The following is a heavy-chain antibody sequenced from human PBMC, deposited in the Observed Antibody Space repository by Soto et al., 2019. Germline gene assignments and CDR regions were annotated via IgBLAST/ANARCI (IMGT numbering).Heavy chain of an antibody. CDR2: ISSSGSNI. J-gene: IGHJ4*02. V-gene: IGHV3-21*01. Sequence: EVQLVESGGGLVKPGGSLRLSCATSGFTFSTYAMTWVRQAPGKGLEWVSFISSSGSNIQYADSVESRFTISRDDAKNSVYLQMDSLGADDTALYYCARDRNYHEYWGEGTLVSVSS. CDR3: ARDRNYHEY. CDR1: GFTFSTYA.